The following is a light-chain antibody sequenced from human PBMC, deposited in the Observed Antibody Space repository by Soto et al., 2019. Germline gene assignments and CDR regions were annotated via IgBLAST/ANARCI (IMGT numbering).Light chain of an antibody. CDR3: QQYNKWFSIT. V-gene: IGKV3-15*01. J-gene: IGKJ5*01. CDR1: QSVRDK. Sequence: ETVMTQSPATLSVSPGERATLSCRATQSVRDKVAWYQQKPGQAPRLLIYGASTRANGIPARFSGSGSGAEFTLTISSLLSEDSAVYYCQQYNKWFSITFGQGTRPEIK. CDR2: GAS.